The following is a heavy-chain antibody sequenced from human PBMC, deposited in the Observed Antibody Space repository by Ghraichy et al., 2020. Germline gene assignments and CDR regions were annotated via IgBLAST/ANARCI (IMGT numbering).Heavy chain of an antibody. V-gene: IGHV3-23*01. Sequence: GESLNISCAASGFTFSRYDMSWVRQAPGKGLEWTSTIRGGGERTFYADSVEGRFTISRDNSKNTLYLQMNNLRAEDTAVYYCADPPNFWGQGTLVIVSS. D-gene: IGHD3-3*01. J-gene: IGHJ4*02. CDR3: ADPPNF. CDR1: GFTFSRYD. CDR2: IRGGGERT.